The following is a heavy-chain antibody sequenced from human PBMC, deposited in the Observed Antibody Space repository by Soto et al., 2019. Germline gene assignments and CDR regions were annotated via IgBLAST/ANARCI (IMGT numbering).Heavy chain of an antibody. D-gene: IGHD3-9*01. Sequence: GGSLRLSCAASGFTFNTYWMHWVRHVPGKAPVWVSHINTDGSGTNYADSVKGRFTISRDNAKNTLYLQMNNLWVDDTAVYYCARTYAGYRKFDDWGQGTLVTVSS. V-gene: IGHV3-74*01. J-gene: IGHJ4*02. CDR2: INTDGSGT. CDR1: GFTFNTYW. CDR3: ARTYAGYRKFDD.